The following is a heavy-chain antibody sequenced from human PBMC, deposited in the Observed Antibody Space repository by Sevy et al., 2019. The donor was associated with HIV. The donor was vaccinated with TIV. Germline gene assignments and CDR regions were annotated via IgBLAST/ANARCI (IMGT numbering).Heavy chain of an antibody. CDR3: VKVKWGVGATGGDFDS. J-gene: IGHJ4*02. CDR2: VSGSGAST. CDR1: GLTFYSYA. V-gene: IGHV3-23*01. Sequence: GGSLRLSCVASGLTFYSYAMSWVRQAPGKGLEWVSGVSGSGASTFYADSVKGWFTISRDNSKNTLHLQMNSLRAEDTAVYYCVKVKWGVGATGGDFDSWGQGALVTVSS. D-gene: IGHD1-26*01.